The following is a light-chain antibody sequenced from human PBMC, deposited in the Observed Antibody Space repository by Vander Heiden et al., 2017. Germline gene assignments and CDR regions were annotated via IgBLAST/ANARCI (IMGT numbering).Light chain of an antibody. V-gene: IGKV1-27*01. CDR3: QKYNSAPRT. CDR1: QGISNY. J-gene: IGKJ1*01. Sequence: DIQITHSPSSLTASVGDRVTITCRASQGISNYLAWYQQKPGKVPKLLIDDASTLQSGVPSRFSGSGSGTDFTLTISSLQPEDVATYYCQKYNSAPRTFGQGTKVEIK. CDR2: DAS.